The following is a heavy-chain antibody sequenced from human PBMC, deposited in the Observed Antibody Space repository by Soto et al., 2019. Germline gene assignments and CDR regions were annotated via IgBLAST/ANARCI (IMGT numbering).Heavy chain of an antibody. Sequence: SVKVSCKVSGGTFSSYAISWVRQAPGQGLEWMGGIIPIFGTANYAQKFQDRVTITADESTGTAYMELRSLRFEDTAVYYCTRDGTLYDSSAYYYLYWGQGTLVTVSS. D-gene: IGHD3-22*01. CDR2: IIPIFGTA. CDR3: TRDGTLYDSSAYYYLY. CDR1: GGTFSSYA. J-gene: IGHJ4*02. V-gene: IGHV1-69*13.